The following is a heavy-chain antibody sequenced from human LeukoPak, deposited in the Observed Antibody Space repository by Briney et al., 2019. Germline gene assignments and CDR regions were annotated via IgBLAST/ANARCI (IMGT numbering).Heavy chain of an antibody. CDR2: ISAYNGNT. J-gene: IGHJ5*02. Sequence: ASVKVSCKASGYTFTSYGISWVRQAPGQGLEWMGWISAYNGNTNYAQKLQGRGTITTDTSTSTAYMELRSLRSDDTAVYYCARGGCGSYCSENWLDPWGQGTLVTVSS. D-gene: IGHD1-26*01. CDR3: ARGGCGSYCSENWLDP. V-gene: IGHV1-18*01. CDR1: GYTFTSYG.